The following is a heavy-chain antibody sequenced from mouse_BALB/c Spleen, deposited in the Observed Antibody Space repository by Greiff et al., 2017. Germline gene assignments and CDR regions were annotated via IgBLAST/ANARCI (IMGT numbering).Heavy chain of an antibody. V-gene: IGHV1-69*02. CDR3: TRADYDGFAY. CDR1: GYTFTSYW. J-gene: IGHJ3*01. Sequence: VQLQQPGAELVRPGASVKLSCKASGYTFTSYWINWVKQRPGQGLEWIGNIYPSDSYTNYNQKFKDKATLTVDKSSSTAYMQLSSPTSEDSAVYYCTRADYDGFAYWGQGTLVTVSA. D-gene: IGHD2-4*01. CDR2: IYPSDSYT.